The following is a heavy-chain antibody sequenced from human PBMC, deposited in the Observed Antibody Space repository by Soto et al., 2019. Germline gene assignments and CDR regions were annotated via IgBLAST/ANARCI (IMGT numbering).Heavy chain of an antibody. CDR3: TTRGALGY. CDR2: IKSKTDGGTI. J-gene: IGHJ4*02. V-gene: IGHV3-15*07. D-gene: IGHD2-15*01. CDR1: DLSFSNAY. Sequence: EVQLVESGGGLVKPGESLRLSCAASDLSFSNAYINWVRQAPGKGLEWGGRIKSKTDGGTIDYAAPVKGRFIISRDDSSNTVYLQMNSLKTEDTAVYYCTTRGALGYWGQGTLVTVSS.